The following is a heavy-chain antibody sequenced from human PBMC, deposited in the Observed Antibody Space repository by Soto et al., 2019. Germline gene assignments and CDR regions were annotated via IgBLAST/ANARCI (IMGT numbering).Heavy chain of an antibody. CDR2: ISAYNGNT. CDR1: GYSFATSG. J-gene: IGHJ4*02. V-gene: IGHV1-18*01. CDR3: ARAGHYYDSSGYAN. D-gene: IGHD3-22*01. Sequence: QVKLVQSGTEVKQPGASMKVSCKASGYSFATSGISWVRQAPGQGLEWMGWISAYNGNTNYDQKLQDRVTMTTDTSTSTAYLELRNLRSDDTAVYYCARAGHYYDSSGYANWGQGTLVTVSS.